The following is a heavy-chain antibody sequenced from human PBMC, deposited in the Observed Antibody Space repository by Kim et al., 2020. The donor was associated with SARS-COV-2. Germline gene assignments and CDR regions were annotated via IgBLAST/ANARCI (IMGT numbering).Heavy chain of an antibody. CDR3: VRESMHYYDGSDYTGWTYYFDY. Sequence: GGSLRLSCAASGFTFSDHYMDWVRQAPGKGLEWVGRTRNKVNTYTTQYAASVKGRFTISRDDSKDSLYLQMNSLKTEDSAVYYCVRESMHYYDGSDYTGWTYYFDYWGQGTLVTVSS. V-gene: IGHV3-72*01. J-gene: IGHJ4*02. CDR2: TRNKVNTYTT. CDR1: GFTFSDHY. D-gene: IGHD3-22*01.